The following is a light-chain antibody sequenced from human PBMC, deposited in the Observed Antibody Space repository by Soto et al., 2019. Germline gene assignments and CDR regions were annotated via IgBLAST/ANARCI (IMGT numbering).Light chain of an antibody. Sequence: QSVLTQPPSASGTPGQRVTISGSGASSHIEVNYVYWYQKLPGTAPRLLIYRNNHRPSGVPDRFSCSKSGTSASLAISALRSEDEADYYCTVWDDRLRGRLFGGGTKLTVL. CDR3: TVWDDRLRGRL. J-gene: IGLJ2*01. CDR1: SSHIEVNY. CDR2: RNN. V-gene: IGLV1-47*01.